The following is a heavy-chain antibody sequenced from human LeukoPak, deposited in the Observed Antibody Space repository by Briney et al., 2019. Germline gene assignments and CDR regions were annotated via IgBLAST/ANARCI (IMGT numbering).Heavy chain of an antibody. J-gene: IGHJ5*02. V-gene: IGHV3-30-3*01. Sequence: GGSLRLSCAASGFTFSSYAMHWVRQAPGKGLEWVAVISYDGSNKYYADSVKGRFTISRDNSKNTLYLQMNSLRAEDTAVYYCGSPVVPAATRFDPWGHGTLVTVSS. CDR2: ISYDGSNK. D-gene: IGHD2-2*01. CDR3: GSPVVPAATRFDP. CDR1: GFTFSSYA.